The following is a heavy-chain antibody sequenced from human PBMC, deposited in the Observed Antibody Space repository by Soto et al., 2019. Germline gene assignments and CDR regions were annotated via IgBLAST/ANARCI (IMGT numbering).Heavy chain of an antibody. CDR1: GFTFSSYA. CDR2: ISYDGSNK. Sequence: GGSXRLSCAASGFTFSSYAMHWVRQAPGKGLEWVAVISYDGSNKYYADSVKGRFTISRDNSKNTLYLQMNSLRAEDTAVYYCARSPFVTGTTHWFDPWGQGTLVTVSS. V-gene: IGHV3-30-3*01. D-gene: IGHD1-7*01. CDR3: ARSPFVTGTTHWFDP. J-gene: IGHJ5*02.